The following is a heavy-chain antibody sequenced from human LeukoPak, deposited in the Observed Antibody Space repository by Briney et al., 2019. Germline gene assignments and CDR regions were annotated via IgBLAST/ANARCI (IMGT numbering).Heavy chain of an antibody. D-gene: IGHD7-27*01. V-gene: IGHV4-4*09. Sequence: PSETLSLTCTVSGGSISSNYWSWIRQPPGKGLERIGYINTSGSTNYNPSLKSRVSISLDTSRNQFSLKLTSVTAADTAVYYCARRGNWGFFDYWGQGILVSVSS. J-gene: IGHJ4*02. CDR2: INTSGST. CDR3: ARRGNWGFFDY. CDR1: GGSISSNY.